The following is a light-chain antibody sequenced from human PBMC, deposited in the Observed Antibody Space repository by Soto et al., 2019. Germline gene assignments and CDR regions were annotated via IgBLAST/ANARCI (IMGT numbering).Light chain of an antibody. J-gene: IGKJ2*01. CDR3: QQRSNWPPVYT. V-gene: IGKV3-11*01. Sequence: EIVLTQSPATLSLSPGERATLSCRASQSVSSYLAWYQQKPGQAPRLLIYDASNRATGIPARFSGSRSGTDFTLTINSLETEDFAVYYCQQRSNWPPVYTFGQGTKLEIK. CDR1: QSVSSY. CDR2: DAS.